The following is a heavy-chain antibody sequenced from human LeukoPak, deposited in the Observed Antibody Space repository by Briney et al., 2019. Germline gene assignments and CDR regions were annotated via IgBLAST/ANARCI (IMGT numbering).Heavy chain of an antibody. V-gene: IGHV4-59*01. CDR3: ARDVGVRYFDWFLLGY. CDR1: GGSISSYY. D-gene: IGHD3-9*01. J-gene: IGHJ4*02. CDR2: IYYSGST. Sequence: SETLSLTXTVSGGSISSYYWSWIRQPPGKGLEWIGYIYYSGSTNYNPSLKSRVTISVDTSKNQFSLKLSSVTAADTAVYYCARDVGVRYFDWFLLGYWGQGTLVTVSS.